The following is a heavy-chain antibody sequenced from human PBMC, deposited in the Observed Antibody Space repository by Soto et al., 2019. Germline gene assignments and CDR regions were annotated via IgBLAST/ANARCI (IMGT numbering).Heavy chain of an antibody. CDR2: IYHSVST. V-gene: IGHV4-30-2*01. D-gene: IGHD2-15*01. Sequence: PSETLSLTFAVSGGSISSGGYSWSWIRQPPGKGLEWIGYIYHSVSTYYNPSLKSRVTISVDRSKNQFSLKLSSVTAAGTAVYYCARYGGKPYYFDYWGQGTLVTVSS. CDR3: ARYGGKPYYFDY. CDR1: GGSISSGGYS. J-gene: IGHJ4*02.